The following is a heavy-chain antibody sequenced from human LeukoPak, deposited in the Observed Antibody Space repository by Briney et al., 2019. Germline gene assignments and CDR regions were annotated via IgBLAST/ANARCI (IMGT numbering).Heavy chain of an antibody. V-gene: IGHV3-74*01. CDR2: INTDGTVT. CDR3: ATKQWLAPPPDS. J-gene: IGHJ4*02. D-gene: IGHD6-19*01. CDR1: GFTFSKYW. Sequence: GRSLRLSCAASGFTFSKYWMLWVRQAPGKGLESVSRINTDGTVTTYAGSVKGRFTVSRDNADNTMFLQMNSVRDEDTAVYYCATKQWLAPPPDSWGQGTPVTVSS.